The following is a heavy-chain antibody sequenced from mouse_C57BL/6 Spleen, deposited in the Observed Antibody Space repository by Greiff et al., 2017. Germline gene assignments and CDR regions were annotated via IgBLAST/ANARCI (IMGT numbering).Heavy chain of an antibody. CDR2: IYPSDSET. CDR1: GYTFTSYW. Sequence: QVQLQQPGAELVRPGSSVKLSCKASGYTFTSYWMDWVKQRPGQGLEWIGNIYPSDSETHYNQKFKDKATLTVDKSSSTAYMQLSSLTSEDSAVYYCARLGTVGEDWYFDVWGTGTTVTVSS. D-gene: IGHD1-1*01. V-gene: IGHV1-61*01. CDR3: ARLGTVGEDWYFDV. J-gene: IGHJ1*03.